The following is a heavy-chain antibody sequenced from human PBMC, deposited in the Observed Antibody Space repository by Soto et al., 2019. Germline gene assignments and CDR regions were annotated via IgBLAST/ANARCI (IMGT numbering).Heavy chain of an antibody. CDR3: ARGAGYCDVDCWNAYYYAMDV. D-gene: IGHD2-21*02. V-gene: IGHV1-3*01. CDR2: INVGTGNT. J-gene: IGHJ6*02. CDR1: GYIFTNYA. Sequence: QVQLVQSGAEVKEPGAPVKVSCKASGYIFTNYAMHWVRQAPGQSLEWMGWINVGTGNTKYSPSFQGRLTVTRDTSATTTYMELSSRRSEDTAVYYCARGAGYCDVDCWNAYYYAMDVWGQGTTVTVSS.